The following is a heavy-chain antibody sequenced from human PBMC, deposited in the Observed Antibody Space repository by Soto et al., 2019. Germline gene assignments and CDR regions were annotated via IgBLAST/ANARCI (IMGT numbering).Heavy chain of an antibody. CDR3: ASRGNYDFWSGYYNGWFDP. J-gene: IGHJ5*02. Sequence: QVQLQESGPGLVKPSGTLSLTCAVSGGSISSSNWWSWVRQPPGKGVEWIGEIYHSGSTNYNPSLMSRVTISVDNSKNPFSLKLSSVTAADTAVYYCASRGNYDFWSGYYNGWFDPWGQGTLVTVSS. CDR1: GGSISSSNW. V-gene: IGHV4-4*02. CDR2: IYHSGST. D-gene: IGHD3-3*01.